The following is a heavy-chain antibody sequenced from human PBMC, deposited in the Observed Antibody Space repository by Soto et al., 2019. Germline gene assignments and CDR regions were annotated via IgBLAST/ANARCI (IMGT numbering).Heavy chain of an antibody. V-gene: IGHV3-30-3*01. D-gene: IGHD3-10*01. J-gene: IGHJ4*02. CDR1: GFTFSSYA. CDR3: TKVETPYYYGSGSYLY. Sequence: QVQLVESGGGVVQPGRSLRLSCAASGFTFSSYAMHWVRQAPGKGLEWVAVISYDGSNEYYADSVKGRFTISRDNSKNKLYLQMNSLRAEDTAVYYCTKVETPYYYGSGSYLYWGQGTLVTVSS. CDR2: ISYDGSNE.